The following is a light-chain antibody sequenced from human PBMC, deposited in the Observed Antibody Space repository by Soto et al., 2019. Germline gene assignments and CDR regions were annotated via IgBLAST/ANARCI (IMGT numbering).Light chain of an antibody. Sequence: QSVLNQPPSASGSPGQSVTISCTGTSSDVGGYNYVSWYKQHPGKAPELIIYEVSKRPSGVPDRFSGSKSGNTASLTVSGLQAEDESNYSCTSYAGGNTLVDFGTGTKVNVL. CDR1: SSDVGGYNY. J-gene: IGLJ1*01. V-gene: IGLV2-8*01. CDR3: TSYAGGNTLVD. CDR2: EVS.